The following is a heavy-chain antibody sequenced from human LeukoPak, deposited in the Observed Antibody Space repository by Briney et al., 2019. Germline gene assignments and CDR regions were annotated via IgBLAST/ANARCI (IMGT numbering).Heavy chain of an antibody. CDR2: IYHSGST. CDR1: GYSISSGYY. V-gene: IGHV4-38-2*02. J-gene: IGHJ6*03. CDR3: ARDSLLPSAMGYYYMDV. D-gene: IGHD2-2*01. Sequence: SETLSLTCAVSGYSISSGYYWGWIRQPPGKGLEWIGSIYHSGSTYYNPSLKSRVTISVDTSKNQFSLKLSSVTAADTALYYCARDSLLPSAMGYYYMDVWGKGTTVTVSS.